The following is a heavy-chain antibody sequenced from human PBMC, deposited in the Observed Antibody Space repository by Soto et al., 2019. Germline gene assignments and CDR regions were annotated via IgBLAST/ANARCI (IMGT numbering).Heavy chain of an antibody. CDR2: IWYDGSNK. CDR1: GFTFSSYG. J-gene: IGHJ4*02. CDR3: ARGYDSSGRFDY. D-gene: IGHD3-22*01. V-gene: IGHV3-33*01. Sequence: GGSLRLSCAASGFTFSSYGMHWVRQAPGKGLEWVAVIWYDGSNKYYADSVKGRFTISRDNAKNSLYLQMNSLRAEDTAVYYCARGYDSSGRFDYWGQGTLVTVSS.